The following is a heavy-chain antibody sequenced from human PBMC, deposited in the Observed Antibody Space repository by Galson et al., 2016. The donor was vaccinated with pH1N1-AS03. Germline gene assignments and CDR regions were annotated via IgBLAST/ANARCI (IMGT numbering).Heavy chain of an antibody. D-gene: IGHD3-10*01. CDR2: YGGSDENT. J-gene: IGHJ4*02. CDR3: TTVSGTYYKGAY. V-gene: IGHV3-23*01. Sequence: SLRLSCAASRFIFGSYQMSWVRQAPGKGLEWVSTYGGSDENTYYADSVKGRFTISSDSSKNTLYLQMNTMRAEDTALYYCTTVSGTYYKGAYWGQGSLVTVSS. CDR1: RFIFGSYQ.